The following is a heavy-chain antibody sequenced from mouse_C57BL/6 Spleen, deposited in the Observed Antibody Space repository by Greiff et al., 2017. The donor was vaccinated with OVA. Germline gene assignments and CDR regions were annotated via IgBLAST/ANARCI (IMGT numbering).Heavy chain of an antibody. CDR3: ARSGTTVVFDY. V-gene: IGHV1-85*01. D-gene: IGHD1-1*01. CDR1: GYTFTSYD. Sequence: QVHVKQSVAELVRPGASVKLSCKASGYTFTSYDINWVKQRPGQGLEWIGWIYPRDGSTKYNEKFKGKATLTVDTSSSTAYMELHSLTSEDSAVYFCARSGTTVVFDYWGQGTTLTVSS. CDR2: IYPRDGST. J-gene: IGHJ2*01.